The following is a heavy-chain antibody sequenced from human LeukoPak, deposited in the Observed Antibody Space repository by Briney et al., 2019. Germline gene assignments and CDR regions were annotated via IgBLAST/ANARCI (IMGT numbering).Heavy chain of an antibody. CDR2: IYHSGST. J-gene: IGHJ3*02. CDR3: ARPTGYSYGDAFDI. CDR1: GGSISSSNW. Sequence: SGTLSLTCAVSGGSISSSNWWSWVRQPPGKGLEWIGEIYHSGSTYYNPSLKSRVTISVDTSKNQFSLKLSSVTAADTAVYYCARPTGYSYGDAFDIWGQGTMVTVSS. D-gene: IGHD5-18*01. V-gene: IGHV4-4*02.